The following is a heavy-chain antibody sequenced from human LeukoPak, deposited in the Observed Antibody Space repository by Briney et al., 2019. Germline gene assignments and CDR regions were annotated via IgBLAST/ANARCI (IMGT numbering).Heavy chain of an antibody. CDR1: GYTFTSYA. Sequence: SVKVSCKASGYTFTSYAISWVRQAPGQGLEWMGGIIPIFGTANYAQKFQGRVTITADESTSTAYMELSSLRSEDTAVYYCARDGYSSSSFTPFDYWGQGTLVTVSS. CDR2: IIPIFGTA. V-gene: IGHV1-69*13. CDR3: ARDGYSSSSFTPFDY. J-gene: IGHJ4*02. D-gene: IGHD6-6*01.